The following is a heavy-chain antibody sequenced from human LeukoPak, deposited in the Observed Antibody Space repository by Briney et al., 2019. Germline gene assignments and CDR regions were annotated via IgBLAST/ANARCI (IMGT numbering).Heavy chain of an antibody. Sequence: GGSLRLSCAASGFIFTSYAMNWVRQAPGRGLEWVSAISGGGHSTYYTDSVKGRFTISRDNSKNIVYLQVNSLTAEDTAVYYCAKGTSSWFRIASFDYWAREPWSPSPQ. CDR3: AKGTSSWFRIASFDY. CDR1: GFIFTSYA. CDR2: ISGGGHST. J-gene: IGHJ4*02. D-gene: IGHD6-13*01. V-gene: IGHV3-23*01.